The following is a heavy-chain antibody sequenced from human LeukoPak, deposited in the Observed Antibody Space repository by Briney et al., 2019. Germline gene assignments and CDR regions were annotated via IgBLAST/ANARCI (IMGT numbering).Heavy chain of an antibody. J-gene: IGHJ4*02. V-gene: IGHV4-31*03. D-gene: IGHD6-6*01. CDR1: GGSISSGGYY. CDR2: IYYSGST. CDR3: VRWGVAARNFDY. Sequence: PSETLSLTCTVSGGSISSGGYYWSWIRQHPGKGLEWIGYIYYSGSTYYNPSLKSRVTISVDTSKNQFSLKLSSVTAADTAVYYCVRWGVAARNFDYWGQGTLVTVSS.